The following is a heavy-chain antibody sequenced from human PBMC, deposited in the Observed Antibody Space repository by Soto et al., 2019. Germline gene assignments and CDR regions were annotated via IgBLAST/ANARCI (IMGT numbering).Heavy chain of an antibody. D-gene: IGHD1-26*01. Sequence: QVQLVQYGAEVEKPGSSVRVSCKASGDSFSKYTVNWVRQAPRQGLEWMGGIIPRFGTTNYAPTLQDRVTITADESMNTVYMELSSLRSEDTALYYCARGRGLYNSGRSQLDSWGQGTLVTVSS. CDR1: GDSFSKYT. CDR2: IIPRFGTT. J-gene: IGHJ4*02. CDR3: ARGRGLYNSGRSQLDS. V-gene: IGHV1-69*01.